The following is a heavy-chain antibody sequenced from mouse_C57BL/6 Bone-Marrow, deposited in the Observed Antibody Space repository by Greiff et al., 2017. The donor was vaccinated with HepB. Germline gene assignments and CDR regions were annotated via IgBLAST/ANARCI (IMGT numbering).Heavy chain of an antibody. Sequence: QVQLQQPGAELVMPGASVKLSCKASGYTFTSYWMHWVKQRPGQGLEWIGEIDPSDSYTNSNQKFKGKSTLTVDKSSSTAYMQLSSLTSEDSAVYYCARGWSAYWGQGTRVTVSA. V-gene: IGHV1-69*01. CDR1: GYTFTSYW. CDR2: IDPSDSYT. CDR3: ARGWSAY. J-gene: IGHJ3*01. D-gene: IGHD2-3*01.